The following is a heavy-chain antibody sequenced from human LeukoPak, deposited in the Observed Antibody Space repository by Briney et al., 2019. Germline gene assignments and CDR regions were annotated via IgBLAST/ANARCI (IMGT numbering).Heavy chain of an antibody. D-gene: IGHD2-21*02. CDR3: ARVQKGVTDY. CDR1: GESFSGYY. CDR2: IHHSGST. J-gene: IGHJ4*02. V-gene: IGHV4-34*01. Sequence: SETLSLTCAVYGESFSGYYWSWIRQPPGKGLEWIGEIHHSGSTNYNPSLKSRVTISVDTSKSQFSLKLSSVTAADTAVYYCARVQKGVTDYWGQGTLVTVSS.